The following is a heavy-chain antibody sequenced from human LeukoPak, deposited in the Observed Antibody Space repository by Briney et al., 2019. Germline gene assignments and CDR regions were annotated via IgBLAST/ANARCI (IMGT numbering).Heavy chain of an antibody. V-gene: IGHV3-30*18. D-gene: IGHD3-22*01. CDR2: ISYDGSNK. Sequence: GGSLRLSCAASGFTFSSYGMHWVRQAPGKGLEWVAVISYDGSNKYYADSVKGRFTITRDNSKNTLYLQMNSLRAEDTAVYYCAKRSQYYYDSSGCFSYWGQGTLVTVSS. CDR3: AKRSQYYYDSSGCFSY. J-gene: IGHJ4*02. CDR1: GFTFSSYG.